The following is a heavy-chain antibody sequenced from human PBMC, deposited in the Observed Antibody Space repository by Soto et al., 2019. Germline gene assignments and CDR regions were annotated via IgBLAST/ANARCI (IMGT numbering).Heavy chain of an antibody. Sequence: QVQLQESGPGLVKPSGTLSLTSAVSGGSISCSKWWSWVRHPPGKGLEWIGEIYHSGSTNYNPSLKSRVTISVDKSKNQFSLKLSSVTAADTAVYYCARVVSWSDAFDIWGQGTMVTVSS. V-gene: IGHV4-4*02. CDR1: GGSISCSKW. D-gene: IGHD2-15*01. CDR3: ARVVSWSDAFDI. CDR2: IYHSGST. J-gene: IGHJ3*02.